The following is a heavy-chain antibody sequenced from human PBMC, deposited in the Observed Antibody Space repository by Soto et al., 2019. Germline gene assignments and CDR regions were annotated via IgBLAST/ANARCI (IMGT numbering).Heavy chain of an antibody. D-gene: IGHD3-22*01. Sequence: QVQLVQSGAEVKKPGASVKVSCKASGYTFTSYGISWVRQAPGQGLEGMGWISAYNGNTNYAQKLQGRVTMTTDTSTSTAYMELRSLRSDDTAVYYCASSPPGYYIENWFDPWGQGTLVTVSS. V-gene: IGHV1-18*01. CDR3: ASSPPGYYIENWFDP. J-gene: IGHJ5*02. CDR1: GYTFTSYG. CDR2: ISAYNGNT.